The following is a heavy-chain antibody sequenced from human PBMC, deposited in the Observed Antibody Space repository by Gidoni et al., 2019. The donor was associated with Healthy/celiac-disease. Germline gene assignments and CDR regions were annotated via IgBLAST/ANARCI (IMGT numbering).Heavy chain of an antibody. CDR3: ATRGITIFGVVTPLFDY. V-gene: IGHV3-23*01. Sequence: EVQLLESGGGLVQPGGSLRLSCAASEFTFSSYAMSWVRQAPGKGLEWVSAISGSGGSTYYADSVKGRFTISRDNSKNTLYLQMNSLRAEDTAVYYCATRGITIFGVVTPLFDYWGQGTLVTVSS. CDR2: ISGSGGST. D-gene: IGHD3-3*01. CDR1: EFTFSSYA. J-gene: IGHJ4*02.